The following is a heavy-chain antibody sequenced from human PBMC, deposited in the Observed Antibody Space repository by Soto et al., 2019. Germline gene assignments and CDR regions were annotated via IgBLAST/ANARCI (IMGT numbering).Heavy chain of an antibody. CDR1: GDSVSSKSAA. Sequence: KQTQTLSLTCAISGDSVSSKSAAWNWIRQSPSRGLECLGRTYYRSKWYNDYAVSVKSRITINPDTSKNQLSLQLNSVTPEATAVYCCARVLAVDHHDAFDLWGQGTMVTVAS. J-gene: IGHJ3*01. CDR3: ARVLAVDHHDAFDL. V-gene: IGHV6-1*01. D-gene: IGHD2-2*01. CDR2: TYYRSKWYN.